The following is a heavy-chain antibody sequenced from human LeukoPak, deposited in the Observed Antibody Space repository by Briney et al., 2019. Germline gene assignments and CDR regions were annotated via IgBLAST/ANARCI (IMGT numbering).Heavy chain of an antibody. CDR1: GYAFTGYY. CDR2: INPNSGDT. CDR3: ARDYCGGDCFPDY. D-gene: IGHD2-21*02. V-gene: IGHV1-2*06. J-gene: IGHJ4*02. Sequence: ASVKVSCKASGYAFTGYYVHWVRQAPGQGLEWMGRINPNSGDTNYAQKFQGRVTMTRDTSISTAYMELSRLRSDDTAVYYCARDYCGGDCFPDYWGQGTLVTVSS.